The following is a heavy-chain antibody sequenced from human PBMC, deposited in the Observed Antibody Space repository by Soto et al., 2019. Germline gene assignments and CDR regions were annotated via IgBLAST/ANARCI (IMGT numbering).Heavy chain of an antibody. CDR3: ARARRYYYDSSGSVGLNWLDP. J-gene: IGHJ5*02. V-gene: IGHV3-33*01. CDR2: IWYDGSNK. CDR1: GFTFSSYG. Sequence: GGSLRLSCAASGFTFSSYGMHWVRQAPGKGLEWVAVIWYDGSNKYYADSVKGRFTISRDNSKNTLYLQMNSLRAEDTAVYYCARARRYYYDSSGSVGLNWLDPWGQGTMVTVYS. D-gene: IGHD3-22*01.